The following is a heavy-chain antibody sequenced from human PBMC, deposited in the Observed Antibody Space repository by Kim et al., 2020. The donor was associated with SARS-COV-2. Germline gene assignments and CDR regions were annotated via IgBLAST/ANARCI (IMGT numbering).Heavy chain of an antibody. CDR3: ARLSPATAHYTSGAFDY. D-gene: IGHD3-10*01. J-gene: IGHJ4*02. Sequence: SETLSLTCTVSGDSISTSSYYWGWIRQPPGKGLEWIGSIYYSGSTYYNPSLKSRVTISVDTSKNQFSLRLSFVTAADTTVYYCARLSPATAHYTSGAFDYWGQGTLVTVSS. V-gene: IGHV4-39*01. CDR1: GDSISTSSYY. CDR2: IYYSGST.